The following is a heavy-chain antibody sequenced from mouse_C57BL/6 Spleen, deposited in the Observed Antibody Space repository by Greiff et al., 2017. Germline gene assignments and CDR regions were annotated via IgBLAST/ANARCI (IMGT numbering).Heavy chain of an antibody. D-gene: IGHD1-1*01. V-gene: IGHV1-69*01. J-gene: IGHJ2*01. CDR1: GYTFTSYW. Sequence: QVQLQQPGAELVMPGASVKLSCKASGYTFTSYWMNWVKQRPGQGLEWIGEIDPSDSYTNYNQKFKGKSTLTVDKSSSTAYMQISSLTSEDSAVYYCARSYYGSRRYFDYWGQGTTLTVSS. CDR2: IDPSDSYT. CDR3: ARSYYGSRRYFDY.